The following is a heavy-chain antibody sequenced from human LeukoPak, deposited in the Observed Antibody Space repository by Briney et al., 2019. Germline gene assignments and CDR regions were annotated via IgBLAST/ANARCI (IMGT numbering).Heavy chain of an antibody. Sequence: SETLSLTCPVSGYSITSGYFWGWIRQSPGKAMEWIGYVYHNGDTFYNPSLRSRVNLLVETSKNQFFLSLDSVTAADTAVYYCVRTEGVGTFDVWGQGILVSVSS. D-gene: IGHD3-3*01. V-gene: IGHV4-38-2*01. J-gene: IGHJ4*02. CDR2: VYHNGDT. CDR3: VRTEGVGTFDV. CDR1: GYSITSGYF.